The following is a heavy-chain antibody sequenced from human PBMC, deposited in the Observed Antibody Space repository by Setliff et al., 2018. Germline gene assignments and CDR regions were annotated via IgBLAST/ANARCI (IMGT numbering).Heavy chain of an antibody. D-gene: IGHD3-22*01. J-gene: IGHJ6*03. CDR1: GGTFSRSA. V-gene: IGHV1-69*13. CDR2: IIPIFGTP. CDR3: ARGPQKFYSDTSGYYYDALYYYYMDV. Sequence: SVKVSCKASGGTFSRSAISWVRQAPGQGLEWMGGIIPIFGTPTYAQKFQGRVTIIADESTSTTYMELSSLRSEDTAVYYCARGPQKFYSDTSGYYYDALYYYYMDVWGKGTTGTVSS.